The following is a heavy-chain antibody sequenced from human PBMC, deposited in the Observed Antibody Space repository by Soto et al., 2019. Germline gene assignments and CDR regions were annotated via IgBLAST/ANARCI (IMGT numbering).Heavy chain of an antibody. Sequence: GGSLRLSCAASGFTFSGYWMNWVRQSPGKGLEWVANIKQDGTEKYYVDSVRGRFTISRDNAKNSLFLQMSSLRPEDTAVYYCARTYFDILTAYRPGNWGQGTLVTVSS. CDR3: ARTYFDILTAYRPGN. V-gene: IGHV3-7*01. CDR2: IKQDGTEK. CDR1: GFTFSGYW. J-gene: IGHJ4*02. D-gene: IGHD3-9*01.